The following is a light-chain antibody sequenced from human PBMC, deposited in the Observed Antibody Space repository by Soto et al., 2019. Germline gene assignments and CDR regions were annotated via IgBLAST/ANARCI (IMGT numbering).Light chain of an antibody. J-gene: IGLJ1*01. V-gene: IGLV2-8*01. Sequence: QSALTQPPSASGSPGQSVTISCNRTSSDVGGYNYVSWFQQHPGKAPKLIIHEVNQRPSGVPDRFSGSKSGNTASLTVSLLQAEDEGTYYCSSYGGYNPVVFGPGTKLTVL. CDR2: EVN. CDR1: SSDVGGYNY. CDR3: SSYGGYNPVV.